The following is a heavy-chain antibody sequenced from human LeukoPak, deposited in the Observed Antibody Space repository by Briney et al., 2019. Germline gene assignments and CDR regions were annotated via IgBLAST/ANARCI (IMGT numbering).Heavy chain of an antibody. D-gene: IGHD2-21*01. CDR1: GFTFSSYW. Sequence: GGSLRLSCAASGFTFSSYWMHWVRQAPGNGLVWVSHISGDGSRTSYADSVKGRFTISRDTAKNTLYLQMNSLRAEDTAVYYCARGDYAFDIRGQGTMVTVSS. CDR2: ISGDGSRT. V-gene: IGHV3-74*01. J-gene: IGHJ3*02. CDR3: ARGDYAFDI.